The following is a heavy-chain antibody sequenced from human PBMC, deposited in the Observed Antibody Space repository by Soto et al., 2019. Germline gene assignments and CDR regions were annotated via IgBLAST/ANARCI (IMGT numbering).Heavy chain of an antibody. CDR2: MNPDSGNT. D-gene: IGHD2-21*02. J-gene: IGHJ4*02. CDR3: VRAPLDYYSADYFDN. CDR1: GYTFTEND. V-gene: IGHV1-8*01. Sequence: QVQLVQSGAEVKRPGASVKVSCKASGYTFTENDINWVRQATGHGLEWIGWMNPDSGNTGYARKFQGSVTMTRDTSITTAYMELRSLKSEDTAVYFCVRAPLDYYSADYFDNWGQGTLVNVSS.